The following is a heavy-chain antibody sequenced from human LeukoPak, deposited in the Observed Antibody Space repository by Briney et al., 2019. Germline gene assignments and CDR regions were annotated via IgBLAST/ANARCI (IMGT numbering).Heavy chain of an antibody. J-gene: IGHJ4*02. D-gene: IGHD2-2*01. CDR2: IRYDGSIP. CDR3: AKGYAESHFAS. Sequence: GGSLTLSCTASGFTFRSYGMHLVRQAPGKGLEWVAFIRYDGSIPYYAHSVKGRFTISRDNSNNTLYLQMNTLRGEDTAVYVCAKGYAESHFASWGQGTLVTVSS. V-gene: IGHV3-30*02. CDR1: GFTFRSYG.